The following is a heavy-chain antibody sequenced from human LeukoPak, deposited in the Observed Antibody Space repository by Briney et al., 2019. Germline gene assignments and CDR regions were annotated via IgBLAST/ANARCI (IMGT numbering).Heavy chain of an antibody. Sequence: SGGSLRLSCAASGFTFSTYGMHWVRQAPGKGLEWVAVVWYDESLKYYADSVKGRFTISRDNSKNTLFLQLNSLRAEDTAVYYCAGNYDQYAKPPTPHDYWGQGTLVTVSS. V-gene: IGHV3-33*01. CDR3: AGNYDQYAKPPTPHDY. CDR2: VWYDESLK. D-gene: IGHD3-16*01. CDR1: GFTFSTYG. J-gene: IGHJ4*02.